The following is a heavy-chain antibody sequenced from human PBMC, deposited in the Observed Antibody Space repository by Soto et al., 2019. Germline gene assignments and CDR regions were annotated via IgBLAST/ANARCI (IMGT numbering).Heavy chain of an antibody. V-gene: IGHV3-30-3*01. CDR3: ARAPTSRFDY. CDR1: GLTFRTYA. J-gene: IGHJ4*02. Sequence: GGSLILSCAASGLTFRTYAMHWIRQAPGKGLEWVAVISSDGITRYYADSVKGRFIISRDNSKNTLFLQMNSLRPQDTAVYYCARAPTSRFDYWGQGNLVTVSS. CDR2: ISSDGITR.